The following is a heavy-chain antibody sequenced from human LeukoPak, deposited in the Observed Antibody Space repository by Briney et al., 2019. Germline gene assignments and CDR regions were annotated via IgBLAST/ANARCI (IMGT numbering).Heavy chain of an antibody. D-gene: IGHD6-19*01. J-gene: IGHJ4*02. Sequence: GGSLRLSCAASGFTFSSYAMSWVRQAPGKGLEWVSAISGSGGSTYYADSVKGRFTISRDNSKNTLYLQMNSLRAEDTAVYYCAKDRGIAVAGTSVAFDYWGQGTLVTVSS. CDR3: AKDRGIAVAGTSVAFDY. CDR2: ISGSGGST. V-gene: IGHV3-23*01. CDR1: GFTFSSYA.